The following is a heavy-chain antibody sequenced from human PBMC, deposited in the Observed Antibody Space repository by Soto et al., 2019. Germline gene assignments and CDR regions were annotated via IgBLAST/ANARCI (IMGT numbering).Heavy chain of an antibody. CDR1: GFTFSNYA. J-gene: IGHJ4*02. D-gene: IGHD3-22*01. CDR3: AKKGYYATSCYPIRYFDY. V-gene: IGHV3-23*01. Sequence: LRLSCAASGFTFSNYAMAWVRQAPGKGLEWVSTITYSGGSRDYADSVRGRFTISRDNSKNTLYLQMNSLRAEDTAVYYCAKKGYYATSCYPIRYFDYWGQGTLVTVSS. CDR2: ITYSGGSR.